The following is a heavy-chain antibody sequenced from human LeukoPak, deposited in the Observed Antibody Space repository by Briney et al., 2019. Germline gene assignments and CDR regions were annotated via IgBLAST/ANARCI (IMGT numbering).Heavy chain of an antibody. Sequence: GGSLRVSCAASGFIFSSYVMSWVRQAPGNGLEWVSSISGSGDSTYFADSVKGRLTICRDNSKNTLYLQMNSLRVEDTAMYYCAKQRSLVVGAINYWGQGTLVTVSS. V-gene: IGHV3-23*01. CDR2: ISGSGDST. CDR3: AKQRSLVVGAINY. D-gene: IGHD1-26*01. CDR1: GFIFSSYV. J-gene: IGHJ4*02.